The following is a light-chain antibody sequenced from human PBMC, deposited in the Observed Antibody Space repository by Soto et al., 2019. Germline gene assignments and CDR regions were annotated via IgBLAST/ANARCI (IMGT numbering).Light chain of an antibody. CDR3: QAWDSSTAGV. CDR2: QDS. CDR1: KLGAKY. J-gene: IGLJ2*01. V-gene: IGLV3-1*01. Sequence: SYELTQPPSVSVSPGQTASITCSGDKLGAKYACWYQQKPGQSPVLVIYQDSKRPSGIPERFSGSNSGNTATLTISGTQAMDEADYYCQAWDSSTAGVFGGGTKLTVL.